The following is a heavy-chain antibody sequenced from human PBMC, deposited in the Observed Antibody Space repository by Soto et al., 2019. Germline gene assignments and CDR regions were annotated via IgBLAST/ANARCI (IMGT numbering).Heavy chain of an antibody. CDR1: GGTFSSYA. Sequence: QVQLVQSGAEVKKPGSSVKVSCKASGGTFSSYAISWVRQAPGQGLEWMGGIIPIFGTANYAQKFQGRVTITADESTSTAYMELSSLRSEDTAVYYCARERIYCISTSCYTDYWGQGTLVTVSS. D-gene: IGHD2-2*01. CDR2: IIPIFGTA. J-gene: IGHJ4*02. V-gene: IGHV1-69*12. CDR3: ARERIYCISTSCYTDY.